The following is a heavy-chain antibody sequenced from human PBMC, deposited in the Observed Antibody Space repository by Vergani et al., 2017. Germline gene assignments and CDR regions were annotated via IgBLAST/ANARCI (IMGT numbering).Heavy chain of an antibody. V-gene: IGHV4-4*07. CDR1: GGSISSYY. CDR2: IYTSGST. CDR3: ARGSPTYYYDSSGYYYQSPFDY. Sequence: QVQLQESGPGLVKPSETLSLTCTVSGGSISSYYWSWIRQPAGKGLEWIGRIYTSGSTNYNPSLKSRVTMSVDTSKNQFSLKLSSVTAADTAVYYCARGSPTYYYDSSGYYYQSPFDYLGQGTLVTVSS. J-gene: IGHJ4*02. D-gene: IGHD3-22*01.